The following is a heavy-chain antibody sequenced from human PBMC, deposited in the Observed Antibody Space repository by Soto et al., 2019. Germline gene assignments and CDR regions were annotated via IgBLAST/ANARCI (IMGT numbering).Heavy chain of an antibody. V-gene: IGHV1-46*01. Sequence: ASVKVSCKASGYTFTSYYMHWVRQAPGQGLEWMGIINPSGGSTSYAQKFQGRVTMTRDTSTSTVYMELSSLGSEDTAVYYCARAGRWLQLLQAFDIWGQGTMVTVSS. CDR3: ARAGRWLQLLQAFDI. CDR1: GYTFTSYY. D-gene: IGHD5-12*01. J-gene: IGHJ3*02. CDR2: INPSGGST.